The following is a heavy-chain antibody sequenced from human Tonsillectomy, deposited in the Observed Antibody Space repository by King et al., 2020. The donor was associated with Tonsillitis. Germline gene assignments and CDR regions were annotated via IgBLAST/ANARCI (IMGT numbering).Heavy chain of an antibody. CDR1: GFTFSSYW. CDR2: INSDGSST. CDR3: ARVSYGDYGRIDY. D-gene: IGHD4-17*01. Sequence: VQLVESGGGLVQPGGSLRLSCAASGFTFSSYWMHWVRQAPGKGLGWVSRINSDGSSTSYADSVKGRFTISRDNAKNTLYLQMNSLRAEDTAVYYCARVSYGDYGRIDYWGQGTLVTVSS. J-gene: IGHJ4*02. V-gene: IGHV3-74*01.